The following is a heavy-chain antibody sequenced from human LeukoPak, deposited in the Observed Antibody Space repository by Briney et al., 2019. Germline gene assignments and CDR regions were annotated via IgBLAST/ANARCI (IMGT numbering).Heavy chain of an antibody. J-gene: IGHJ4*02. V-gene: IGHV3-23*01. CDR2: ITGSGGNT. CDR1: GFTFSTYA. CDR3: AKVWSGASSTPGDY. D-gene: IGHD3-3*01. Sequence: GGSLRLSCAASGFTFSTYAMSWVRQAPGKGLEWVSAITGSGGNTYYAESVKGRFTISRDNSKNTVYLQMNSLRAEDTAVYYCAKVWSGASSTPGDYWGQGSLVTLSS.